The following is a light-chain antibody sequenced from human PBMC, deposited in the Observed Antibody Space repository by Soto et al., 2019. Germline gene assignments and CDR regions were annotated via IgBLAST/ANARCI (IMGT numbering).Light chain of an antibody. CDR3: QQYDNLPYT. Sequence: DIQMTQSPSSLSASVGDRVTITCQASQDINNFLNWFQQKPGKAPKLVIYDASNLETGVPSRFSGSGSGTDFTFTISSLQPEDIATYYCQQYDNLPYTFGGGTKVDI. V-gene: IGKV1-33*01. CDR2: DAS. J-gene: IGKJ4*01. CDR1: QDINNF.